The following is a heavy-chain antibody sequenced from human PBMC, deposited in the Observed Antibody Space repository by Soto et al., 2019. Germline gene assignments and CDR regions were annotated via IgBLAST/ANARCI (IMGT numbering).Heavy chain of an antibody. CDR2: IIPMFDTP. CDR3: ARSGGLDRDFNY. CDR1: GGTFSSDS. J-gene: IGHJ4*02. Sequence: QVQLVQCGAAVKKPGSSVKVSCKASGGTFSSDSFSWVRQAPGQGLEWMGGIIPMFDTPIYAQKFQERVTITADESTITAYMQLSSLRSGHTAVYYCARSGGLDRDFNYWGQGSLVTVSS. D-gene: IGHD2-15*01. V-gene: IGHV1-69*12.